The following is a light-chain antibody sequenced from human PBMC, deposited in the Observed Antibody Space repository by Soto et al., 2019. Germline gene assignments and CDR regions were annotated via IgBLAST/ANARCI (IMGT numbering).Light chain of an antibody. Sequence: DIQMTQSPSTLSASVGDRVTINCRASQSISSWLAWYQQKPGKAPKLLIYKASSLESGVPSWFSGSGSGTEFTLTISSLQPDDLATYYCQQYNSFPTLGQGTKVEIK. CDR1: QSISSW. V-gene: IGKV1-5*03. CDR2: KAS. J-gene: IGKJ1*01. CDR3: QQYNSFPT.